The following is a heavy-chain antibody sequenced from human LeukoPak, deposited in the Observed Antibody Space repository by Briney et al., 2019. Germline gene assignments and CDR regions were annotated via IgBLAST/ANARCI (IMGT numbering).Heavy chain of an antibody. V-gene: IGHV4-38-2*02. CDR1: GYSISSGYY. CDR3: ARDGYGDYGDAFDI. J-gene: IGHJ3*02. Sequence: SETLSLTCTVSGYSISSGYYWGWIRQPPGKGLEWIGSIYHSGSTYYNPSLKRRVTISVDTSKNQFSLKLSSVTAADTAVYYCARDGYGDYGDAFDIWGQGTMVTVSS. CDR2: IYHSGST. D-gene: IGHD4-17*01.